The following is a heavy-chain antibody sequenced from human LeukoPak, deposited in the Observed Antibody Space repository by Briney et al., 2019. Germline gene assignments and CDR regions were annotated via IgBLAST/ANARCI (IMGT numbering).Heavy chain of an antibody. CDR1: GGSISSGGYY. CDR3: ARVQGGAARPRTYFDY. Sequence: SQTLSLTCTVSGGSISSGGYYWSWIRQHPGKGLEWIGYIYYSGSTYYNPSLKSRVTISVDTSKNQFSLKLSSVTAADTAVYYCARVQGGAARPRTYFDYWGQGTLVTVSS. D-gene: IGHD6-6*01. J-gene: IGHJ4*02. CDR2: IYYSGST. V-gene: IGHV4-31*03.